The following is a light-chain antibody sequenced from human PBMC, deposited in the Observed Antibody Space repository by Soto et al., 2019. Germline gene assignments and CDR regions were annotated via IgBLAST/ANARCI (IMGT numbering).Light chain of an antibody. Sequence: EIVLTQSPGTLSLSPGEIATLSFRASQSVSSSYLAWYQQKPGQAPRLLIYGASSRATGIPDRFSGSGSGTDFTLTISRLEPEDFAVYYCQQRSNWLITFGQGTRLEIK. CDR1: QSVSSSY. V-gene: IGKV3D-20*02. CDR3: QQRSNWLIT. J-gene: IGKJ5*01. CDR2: GAS.